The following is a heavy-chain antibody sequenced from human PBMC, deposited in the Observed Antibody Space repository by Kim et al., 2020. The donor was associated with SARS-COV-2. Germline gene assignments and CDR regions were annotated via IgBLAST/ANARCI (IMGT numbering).Heavy chain of an antibody. D-gene: IGHD3-22*01. Sequence: YNVYSVKGRFTISSDNAKNSLYLQMNSLRAEDTAVYYCARVEVKFYLIDYWGQGTLVTVSS. J-gene: IGHJ4*02. V-gene: IGHV3-7*01. CDR3: ARVEVKFYLIDY.